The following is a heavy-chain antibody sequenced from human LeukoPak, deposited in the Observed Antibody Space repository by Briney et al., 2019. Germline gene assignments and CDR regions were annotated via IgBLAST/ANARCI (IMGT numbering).Heavy chain of an antibody. CDR1: GGSISSYY. CDR2: IYYSGST. J-gene: IGHJ4*02. Sequence: SETLSLTCTVSGGSISSYYWSWIRQPPGKGLEWIGYIYYSGSTNYNPSLKSRVTISVDTSKNQFSLKLSSVTAADTAVYYCARLYGSGSYFIDYWGQGTLVTVSS. CDR3: ARLYGSGSYFIDY. V-gene: IGHV4-59*01. D-gene: IGHD3-10*01.